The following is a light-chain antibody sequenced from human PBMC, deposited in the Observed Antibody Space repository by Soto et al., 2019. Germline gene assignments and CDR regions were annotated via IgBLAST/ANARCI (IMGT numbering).Light chain of an antibody. CDR1: SSDVGGYNY. CDR3: SSYTSSSTRV. J-gene: IGLJ1*01. CDR2: DVS. Sequence: QSVLTQPASVSGSPGQSITISCPGTSSDVGGYNYVSWYQQHPGKAPKLMIYDVSNRPSGVSNRFSGSKSGNTASLTISGLQAEDEADYYCSSYTSSSTRVFGTGTRSPS. V-gene: IGLV2-14*01.